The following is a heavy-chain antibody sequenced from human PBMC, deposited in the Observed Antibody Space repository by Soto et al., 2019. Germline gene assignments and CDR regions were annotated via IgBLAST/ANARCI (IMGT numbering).Heavy chain of an antibody. Sequence: EVQLLESGGGLVQPGGSLRLSCAASGFTFSSYAMSWVRQAPGKGLEWVSAISGSGGSTYYADSVKGRFTISRDNSKNTLYLQMNRLRAEDTAVYYCAKNRMGYAYSCAAFDIWGQGTMVTVSS. D-gene: IGHD2-8*01. CDR1: GFTFSSYA. J-gene: IGHJ3*02. CDR2: ISGSGGST. V-gene: IGHV3-23*01. CDR3: AKNRMGYAYSCAAFDI.